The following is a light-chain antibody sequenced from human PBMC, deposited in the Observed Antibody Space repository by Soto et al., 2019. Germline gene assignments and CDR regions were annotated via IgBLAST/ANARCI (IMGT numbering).Light chain of an antibody. CDR3: QQYGSLSWT. V-gene: IGKV3-20*01. CDR2: GAS. Sequence: EIVLTQSPGTLSLSPGERATLSCRASQNVGSDYLAWYQQKPGQAPRLLIFGASGRATGIPDRFSGSGSGTDFTLTISRLEPEDFAVYYCQQYGSLSWTFGQGTKVEIK. CDR1: QNVGSDY. J-gene: IGKJ1*01.